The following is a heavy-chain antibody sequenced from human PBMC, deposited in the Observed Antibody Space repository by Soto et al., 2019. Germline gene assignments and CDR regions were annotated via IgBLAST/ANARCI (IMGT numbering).Heavy chain of an antibody. V-gene: IGHV3-48*03. CDR1: GFTLSRYE. Sequence: EVQLVESGGGLIQPGGSLRLSCVASGFTLSRYEMNWVRQAPGKGLEWISYISSAAITMHYADSVKGRFTISRDNARNSVYLQMDSLTIEDTALYFFARDGTDHQEPDNDAFDVWGQGTMVTVSS. CDR3: ARDGTDHQEPDNDAFDV. CDR2: ISSAAITM. D-gene: IGHD1-20*01. J-gene: IGHJ3*01.